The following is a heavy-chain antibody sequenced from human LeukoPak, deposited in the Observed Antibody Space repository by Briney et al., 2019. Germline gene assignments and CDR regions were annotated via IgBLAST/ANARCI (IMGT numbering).Heavy chain of an antibody. CDR3: AKEGGDYVYYFDY. CDR1: GFTFSNYA. V-gene: IGHV3-23*01. CDR2: ISGGGGAT. J-gene: IGHJ4*02. D-gene: IGHD4-17*01. Sequence: GGSLRLSCAASGFTFSNYAMIWVRRAPGKGLEWVSGISGGGGATYFADSVKGRFTISRDNSKNTLYLQMNSLSAEDTAVYYCAKEGGDYVYYFDYWGQGTLVTVSS.